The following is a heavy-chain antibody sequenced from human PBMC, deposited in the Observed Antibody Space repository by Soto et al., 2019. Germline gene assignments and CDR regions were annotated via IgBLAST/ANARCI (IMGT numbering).Heavy chain of an antibody. CDR1: GGSINYNSYH. D-gene: IGHD2-2*01. CDR2: IFFTGTT. Sequence: QLQLQESGPGLVKPSETLSLTCSVSGGSINYNSYHWGWMRQPPGQRLEWVESIFFTGTTFYNPSLASRVTMSVDTSKTSFSLHLPSVTAADTAVYFCARLVVVAPVANVWGQGTLVTVSS. CDR3: ARLVVVAPVANV. V-gene: IGHV4-39*02. J-gene: IGHJ4*02.